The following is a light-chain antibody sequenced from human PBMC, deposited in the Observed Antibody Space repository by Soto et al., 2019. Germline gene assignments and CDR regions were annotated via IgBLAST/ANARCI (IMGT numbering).Light chain of an antibody. CDR2: DVS. CDR3: LQHNSYPWT. CDR1: QNISNY. J-gene: IGKJ1*01. V-gene: IGKV3-11*01. Sequence: IVLTQSPATLSLSRGIRATLSCRASQNISNYLIWYQQKPGQAPRLLIYDVSNRATGIPARFSGSGSGTEFTLTISSLQPEDFATYYCLQHNSYPWTFGQGTKVDIK.